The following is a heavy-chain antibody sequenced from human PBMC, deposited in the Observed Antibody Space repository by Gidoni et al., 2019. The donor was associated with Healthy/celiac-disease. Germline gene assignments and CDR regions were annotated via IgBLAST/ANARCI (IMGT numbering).Heavy chain of an antibody. D-gene: IGHD2-2*01. CDR1: GYTFTGYY. V-gene: IGHV1-2*02. J-gene: IGHJ3*02. CDR2: INPNSGGT. CDR3: ARDIVVVPAAPEAFDI. Sequence: QVQLVQSGAEMKKPGASVKVSCKASGYTFTGYYMHWVRQAPGQGLEWMGWINPNSGGTNYAQKFQGRVTMTRDTSISTAYMELSRLRSDDTAVYYCARDIVVVPAAPEAFDIWGQGTMVTVSS.